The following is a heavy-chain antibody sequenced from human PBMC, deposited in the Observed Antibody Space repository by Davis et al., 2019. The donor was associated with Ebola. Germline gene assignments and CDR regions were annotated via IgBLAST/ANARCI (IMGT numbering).Heavy chain of an antibody. J-gene: IGHJ4*02. CDR1: GVSISTHY. D-gene: IGHD3-16*01. CDR3: AERGGSV. V-gene: IGHV4-59*11. CDR2: IYYTGST. Sequence: PSETLSLTCTVSGVSISTHYWSWIRQPPGKGLEWIGSIYYTGSTNYNSSLNSRVTISVDTTKNQFSLKSSSVTAADTAMYYCAERGGSVWGQGTLVTVSS.